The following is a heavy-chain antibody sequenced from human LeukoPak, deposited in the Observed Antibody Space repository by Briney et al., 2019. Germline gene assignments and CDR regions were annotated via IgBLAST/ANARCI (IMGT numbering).Heavy chain of an antibody. CDR3: ARDGYFQH. J-gene: IGHJ1*01. CDR2: IYYSGST. V-gene: IGHV4-59*01. CDR1: GGSTSSYY. Sequence: KPSETLSLTCTVSGGSTSSYYWSWIRQPPGKGLEWIGYIYYSGSTNYNPSLKSRVTISVDTSKNQFSLKLSSVTAADTAVYYCARDGYFQHWGQGTLVTVSS.